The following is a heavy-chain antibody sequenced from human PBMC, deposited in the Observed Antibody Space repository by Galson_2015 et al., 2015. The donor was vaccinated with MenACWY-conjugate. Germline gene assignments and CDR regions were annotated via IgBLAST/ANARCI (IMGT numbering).Heavy chain of an antibody. V-gene: IGHV4-39*01. J-gene: IGHJ3*02. D-gene: IGHD4-23*01. CDR2: ISYSGST. CDR1: GGSISSSSYF. CDR3: ARRSARLTLGAFDI. Sequence: SETLSLTCTVSGGSISSSSYFWGWIRQPPGKGLEWIGTISYSGSTHYNPSLNNRVTVSAHTSKNQFSLNMNSVTAADTALYYCARRSARLTLGAFDIWGQGTMVTVSS.